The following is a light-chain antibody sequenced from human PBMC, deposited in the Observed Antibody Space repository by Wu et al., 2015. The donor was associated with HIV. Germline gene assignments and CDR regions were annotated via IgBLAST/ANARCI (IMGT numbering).Light chain of an antibody. CDR1: QSISNL. Sequence: DIQMTQSPSTLSASEGDRVTITCRASQSISNLLAWYQQKPGKAPKLLIYKASSLESGVPPRFSGSGSGTEFTLTISSLQPGDLATYYCQQYNSYSTFGQGTKLEIK. CDR2: KAS. V-gene: IGKV1-5*03. J-gene: IGKJ2*01. CDR3: QQYNSYST.